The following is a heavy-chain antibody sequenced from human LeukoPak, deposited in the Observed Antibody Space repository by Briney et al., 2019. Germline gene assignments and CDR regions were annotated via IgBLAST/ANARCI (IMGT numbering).Heavy chain of an antibody. CDR3: ASGLSTVTPYFDY. CDR1: GGSISSGGYS. D-gene: IGHD4-17*01. Sequence: SQTLSLTCAVSGGSISSGGYSWSWIRQPPGKGLEWIGYIYHSGSTYYNPSLKSRVTISVDRSKNQFSLKLSSVTAADTAVYYCASGLSTVTPYFDYWGQGTLVTVSS. V-gene: IGHV4-30-2*01. CDR2: IYHSGST. J-gene: IGHJ4*02.